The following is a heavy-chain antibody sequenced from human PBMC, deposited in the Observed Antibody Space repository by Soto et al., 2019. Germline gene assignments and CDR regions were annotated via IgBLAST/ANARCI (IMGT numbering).Heavy chain of an antibody. CDR1: GFTFSNA. J-gene: IGHJ4*02. V-gene: IGHV3-30*03. Sequence: QVQLVESGGGVVQPGKSLRLSCAASGFTFSNAMHWARQAPGKGLEWVTVISIRGGDEYYAESVRGRFTISRDDSKNTLYLQMDSLRVEDTAVYYCARGTIVARQHLDYWGQGTLVTFSS. CDR3: ARGTIVARQHLDY. D-gene: IGHD6-6*01. CDR2: ISIRGGDE.